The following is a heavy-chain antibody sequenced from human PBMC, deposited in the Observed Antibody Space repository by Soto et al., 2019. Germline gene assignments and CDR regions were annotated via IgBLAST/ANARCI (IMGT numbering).Heavy chain of an antibody. CDR3: ARVGDSRDIDY. CDR1: GASINTNY. V-gene: IGHV4-59*12. Sequence: SETLSLTCNVYGASINTNYWSWIRQPQPKGLEWIGYIFHRGSTTYNPTLKSPVTISIDASKKYFSLRLKSVTAADTAVYYCARVGDSRDIDYWGQGIRVTVSS. CDR2: IFHRGST. J-gene: IGHJ4*02. D-gene: IGHD3-22*01.